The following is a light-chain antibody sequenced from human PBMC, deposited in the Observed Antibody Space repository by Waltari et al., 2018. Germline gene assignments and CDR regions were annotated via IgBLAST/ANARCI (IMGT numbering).Light chain of an antibody. CDR3: VAWDDSLNGPV. Sequence: QSVLTQPPSASGTPGQRVTISCSGSTSNIVGNTLNWYQQPPGTAPNLPIHTNNQRPSGVPDRFSGSKSGTSASLAISGLQSDDEADYYCVAWDDSLNGPVFGGGTKLTVL. J-gene: IGLJ2*01. CDR2: TNN. V-gene: IGLV1-44*01. CDR1: TSNIVGNT.